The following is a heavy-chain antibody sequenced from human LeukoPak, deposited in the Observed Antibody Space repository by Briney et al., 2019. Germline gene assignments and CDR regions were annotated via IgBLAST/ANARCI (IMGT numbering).Heavy chain of an antibody. CDR1: GFTFSSYS. CDR2: ISSSRSYI. Sequence: GGSLRLSCAASGFTFSSYSMNWVRQAPGKGLEWVSSISSSRSYIYYADSVKGRFTISRDNAKNSLYLQMNSLRAEDTAVYYCARHNYPYDSGGYYYAYWGQGTLVTVSS. V-gene: IGHV3-21*01. CDR3: ARHNYPYDSGGYYYAY. J-gene: IGHJ4*02. D-gene: IGHD3-22*01.